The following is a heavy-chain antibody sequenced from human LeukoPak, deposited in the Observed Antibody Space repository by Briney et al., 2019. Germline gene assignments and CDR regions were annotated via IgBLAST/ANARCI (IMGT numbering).Heavy chain of an antibody. J-gene: IGHJ4*02. D-gene: IGHD3-16*01. CDR2: ISGDGRGT. CDR3: ARDSFCCDYVWGVSNVDY. Sequence: GGSLRLSCAASGFIFTDYWMHWVRQGPGKELVWLARISGDGRGTTYADSVKGRFTISRDNSKNTLYLQMNSLRAEDTAVYYCARDSFCCDYVWGVSNVDYWGQGTLVTVSS. CDR1: GFIFTDYW. V-gene: IGHV3-74*01.